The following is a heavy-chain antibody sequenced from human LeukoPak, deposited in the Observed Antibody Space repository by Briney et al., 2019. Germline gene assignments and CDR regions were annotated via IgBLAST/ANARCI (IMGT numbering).Heavy chain of an antibody. D-gene: IGHD3-10*01. V-gene: IGHV3-30*14. Sequence: GGSLRLSCAASGFTFSSYAMHWVRQAPGKGLEWVAVISYDGSNKYYADSVKGRFTISRDNSKNTLYLQMNSLRAEDTAVYYCARSSFYGSGSYYSGNFDYWGQGTLVTVSS. CDR3: ARSSFYGSGSYYSGNFDY. J-gene: IGHJ4*02. CDR1: GFTFSSYA. CDR2: ISYDGSNK.